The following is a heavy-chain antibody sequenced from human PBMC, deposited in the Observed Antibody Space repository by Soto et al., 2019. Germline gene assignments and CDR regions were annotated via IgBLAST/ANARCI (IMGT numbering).Heavy chain of an antibody. D-gene: IGHD3-3*01. J-gene: IGHJ5*02. CDR3: AREDFWNHGPDL. V-gene: IGHV4-39*02. Sequence: QLQLQESGPGLVKPSETLSLSCTFYGGSVSGSNNYWGWIRQPHGKGLEWIGSIHYSGTTYYKSKRRSRLTISVYTSKNRFSLRLTSVTAADTAVYFCAREDFWNHGPDLLGQGTLVTVSS. CDR1: GGSVSGSNNY. CDR2: IHYSGTT.